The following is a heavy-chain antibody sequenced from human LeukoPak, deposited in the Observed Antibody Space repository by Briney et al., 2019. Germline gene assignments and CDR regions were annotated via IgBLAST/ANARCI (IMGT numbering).Heavy chain of an antibody. CDR3: ARDSRTSSSWYSDYYYYYMDV. CDR2: IYTSGST. D-gene: IGHD6-13*01. V-gene: IGHV4-61*02. CDR1: GGSISSGSYY. Sequence: SETLSLTCTVSGGSISSGSYYWSWIRQPAGKGLEWIGRIYTSGSTNYNPSLKSRVTISVDTSKNQFSLKLSSVTAADTAVYYCARDSRTSSSWYSDYYYYYMDVWGKGTTVTISS. J-gene: IGHJ6*03.